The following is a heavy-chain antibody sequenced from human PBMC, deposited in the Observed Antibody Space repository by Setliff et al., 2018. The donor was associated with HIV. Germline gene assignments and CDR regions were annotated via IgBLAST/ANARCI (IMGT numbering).Heavy chain of an antibody. CDR1: GDSISSYY. Sequence: SETLSLTCTVSGDSISSYYWTWIRQPPGKGLDWLGNIYYSGSTNFNPSLKGRVTISLDSSKNQFSLKLNSVAAADTAIYYCARGNPDYDILTGFWSHSFDYWGRGTLVTVSS. D-gene: IGHD3-9*01. CDR2: IYYSGST. J-gene: IGHJ4*02. CDR3: ARGNPDYDILTGFWSHSFDY. V-gene: IGHV4-59*01.